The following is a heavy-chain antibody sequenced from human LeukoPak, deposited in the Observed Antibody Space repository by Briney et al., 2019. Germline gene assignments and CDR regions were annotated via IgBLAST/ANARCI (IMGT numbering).Heavy chain of an antibody. CDR1: GYTFTGYY. CDR2: MNPNSGGT. J-gene: IGHJ5*01. CDR3: ARKQYPYYSDSRGPFDS. Sequence: ASVKVSCKASGYTFTGYYMHWVRQAPGQGLEWMGWMNPNSGGTNYAQNFQGRVTMTRDTSISTAYMELSTLRSDDTAVYYCARKQYPYYSDSRGPFDSWGQGTLVTVSS. V-gene: IGHV1-2*02. D-gene: IGHD3-22*01.